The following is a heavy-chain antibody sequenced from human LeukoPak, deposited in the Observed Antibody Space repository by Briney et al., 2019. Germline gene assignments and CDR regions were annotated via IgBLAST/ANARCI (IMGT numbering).Heavy chain of an antibody. D-gene: IGHD3-22*01. CDR3: ARDNGNSGYSFDY. Sequence: GRSLRLSCAASGFTFSSYGTHWVRQAPGKGLEWVAVIYYDGSNKYYADSVKVRFTMSRDNSKNTVYLQMNSLRADDTAVYYCARDNGNSGYSFDYWGQGTLVTVSS. V-gene: IGHV3-33*01. CDR1: GFTFSSYG. CDR2: IYYDGSNK. J-gene: IGHJ4*02.